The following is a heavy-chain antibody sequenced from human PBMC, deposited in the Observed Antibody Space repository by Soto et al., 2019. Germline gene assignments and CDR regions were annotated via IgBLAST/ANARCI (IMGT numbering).Heavy chain of an antibody. D-gene: IGHD5-18*01. CDR3: VSGRIQQRRDIDY. CDR2: IIPIFGTA. J-gene: IGHJ4*02. Sequence: QVQLVQSGAEVKKPGASVKVSCKASGGTFSSYAISWVRQAPGQGLEWMGGIIPIFGTANYAQKFQGRVTITADKSTSTAYMELSSRRSEDTAVYYCVSGRIQQRRDIDYWGQGTLVTVSS. CDR1: GGTFSSYA. V-gene: IGHV1-69*06.